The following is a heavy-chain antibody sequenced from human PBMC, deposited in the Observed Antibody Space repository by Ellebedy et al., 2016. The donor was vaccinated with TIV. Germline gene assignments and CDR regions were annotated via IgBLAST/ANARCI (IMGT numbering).Heavy chain of an antibody. D-gene: IGHD3-22*01. J-gene: IGHJ6*03. CDR1: GVTFTDYA. Sequence: ASVKVSCXASGVTFTDYAFTWIRQAPGQGLEWVGWIIPMFGTTSYAQKFQDRVTITADESTSTAYMELSSLSSDDTAVYYCARDNQGEFYDSHCYISYNFLMDVWGEGTTVTVFS. CDR2: IIPMFGTT. CDR3: ARDNQGEFYDSHCYISYNFLMDV. V-gene: IGHV1-69*13.